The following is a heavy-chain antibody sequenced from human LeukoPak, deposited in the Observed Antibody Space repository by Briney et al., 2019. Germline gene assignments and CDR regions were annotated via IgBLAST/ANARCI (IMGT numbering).Heavy chain of an antibody. CDR3: ARDTPRHYYGSGSWGLFDP. D-gene: IGHD3-10*01. CDR1: GYTFTSYG. V-gene: IGHV1-18*01. CDR2: ISAYNGNT. J-gene: IGHJ5*02. Sequence: GASVKVSCKASGYTFTSYGISWVRQAPGQGLEWMGWISAYNGNTNYAQKLQGRVTMTTDTSTSTAYMELRSLRSDDTAVYYCARDTPRHYYGSGSWGLFDPWGQGTLVTVSS.